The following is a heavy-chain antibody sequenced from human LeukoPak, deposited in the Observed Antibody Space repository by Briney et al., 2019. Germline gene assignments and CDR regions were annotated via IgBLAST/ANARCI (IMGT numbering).Heavy chain of an antibody. J-gene: IGHJ4*02. CDR1: GFTFGSYA. Sequence: GGSLRLSCAASGFTFGSYAMYWVRQAPGKGLEWVSGIFGSGGSAHYADSVKGRFTISRDDSKNTVYLQMDSLRAEDTAIYYCAKTTTGYSSGRYPAWPIDYWGQGTLVTVSS. D-gene: IGHD2-15*01. CDR2: IFGSGGSA. V-gene: IGHV3-23*01. CDR3: AKTTTGYSSGRYPAWPIDY.